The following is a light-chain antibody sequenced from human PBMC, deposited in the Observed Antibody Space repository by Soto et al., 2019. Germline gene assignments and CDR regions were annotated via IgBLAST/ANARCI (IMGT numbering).Light chain of an antibody. CDR2: DVN. Sequence: QSALTQPASVSGSPGQSITISCTGTSSDIGGYNFVSWYQQHPGKAPKLMLYDVNIRPSGVSNRFSGSKSGNTASLTSSGLQAEDEADYYCTSWTTSTTMIFGGGTKVTVL. CDR3: TSWTTSTTMI. CDR1: SSDIGGYNF. V-gene: IGLV2-14*03. J-gene: IGLJ2*01.